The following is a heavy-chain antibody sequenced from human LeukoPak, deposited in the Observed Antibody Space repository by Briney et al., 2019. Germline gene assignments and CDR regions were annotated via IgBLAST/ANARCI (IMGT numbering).Heavy chain of an antibody. D-gene: IGHD4-17*01. J-gene: IGHJ6*02. CDR3: ARDYGDYGMDV. CDR1: GFTFSSYW. Sequence: GGSLRLSCAASGFTFSSYWMSWVRQAPGKGLEWVSSISSSSSYIYYADSVKGRFTISRDNAKNSLYLQMNSLRAEDTAVYYCARDYGDYGMDVWGQGTTVTVSS. V-gene: IGHV3-21*01. CDR2: ISSSSSYI.